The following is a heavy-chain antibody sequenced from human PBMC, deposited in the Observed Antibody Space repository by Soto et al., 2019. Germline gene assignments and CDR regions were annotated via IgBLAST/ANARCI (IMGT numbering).Heavy chain of an antibody. CDR1: GFTFSSYG. D-gene: IGHD2-2*01. V-gene: IGHV3-33*01. J-gene: IGHJ4*02. Sequence: QVQLVESGGGVVQPGRSLRLSCAASGFTFSSYGMHWVRQAPGKGLEWVAVIWYDGSNKYYADSVKGRFTISRDNSKNTLYLQMNSLRAEDTAVYYCARDREPGGSYFDYLGQGTLVTVSS. CDR2: IWYDGSNK. CDR3: ARDREPGGSYFDY.